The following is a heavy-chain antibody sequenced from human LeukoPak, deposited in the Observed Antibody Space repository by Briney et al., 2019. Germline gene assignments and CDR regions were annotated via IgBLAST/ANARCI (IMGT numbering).Heavy chain of an antibody. CDR3: ARRGTGDYDFWSGYYDYYYGMDV. V-gene: IGHV1-8*01. J-gene: IGHJ6*02. CDR1: GYTFTSYD. D-gene: IGHD3-3*01. Sequence: GASVKVSCKASGYTFTSYDINWVRQATGQGLEWMGWMNPNSGNTGYAQKFQGRVTMTRNTSISTAYMELSSLRSEDTAVYYCARRGTGDYDFWSGYYDYYYGMDVWGQGTTVTVSS. CDR2: MNPNSGNT.